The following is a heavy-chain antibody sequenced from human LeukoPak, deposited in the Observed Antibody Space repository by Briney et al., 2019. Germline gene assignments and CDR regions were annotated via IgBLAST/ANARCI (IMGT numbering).Heavy chain of an antibody. CDR2: ISYDGSNK. J-gene: IGHJ4*02. CDR1: GFTFSSYA. D-gene: IGHD6-19*01. V-gene: IGHV3-30-3*01. CDR3: ARGKKQWLVKPLDY. Sequence: GGSLRLSCAASGFTFSSYAMHWVRQAPGKGLEWVAVISYDGSNKYYADSVKGRFTIPRDNSKNTLYLQMNSLRAEDTAVYYCARGKKQWLVKPLDYWGQGTLVTVSS.